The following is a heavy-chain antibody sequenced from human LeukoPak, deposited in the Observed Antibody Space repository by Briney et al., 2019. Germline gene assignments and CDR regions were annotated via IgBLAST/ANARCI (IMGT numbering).Heavy chain of an antibody. CDR1: GFIFSDYG. CDR2: VRNDGSDK. D-gene: IGHD3-10*01. J-gene: IGHJ4*02. CDR3: AKHYYGSGSQKYYFDY. V-gene: IGHV3-30*02. Sequence: GGSLRLSCAASGFIFSDYGMHWVRQAPGKGLEWVSLVRNDGSDKYYADSVKGRFTISRDNSKNTLYLQMNSLRPEDTAVYYCAKHYYGSGSQKYYFDYWGQGTLVTVSS.